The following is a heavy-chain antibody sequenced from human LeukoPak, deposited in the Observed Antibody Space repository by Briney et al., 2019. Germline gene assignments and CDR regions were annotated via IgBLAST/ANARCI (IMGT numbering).Heavy chain of an antibody. Sequence: PGGSLRLSCAASGFTVSSNYMSWVRQAPGKGLEWVSVIYSGGSTYYADSVKGRFTISRDNSKNTLYLQMSSLRAEDTAVYYCARALSWGGYDYWGQGTLVTVSS. V-gene: IGHV3-53*01. CDR1: GFTVSSNY. CDR3: ARALSWGGYDY. J-gene: IGHJ4*02. CDR2: IYSGGST. D-gene: IGHD3-16*01.